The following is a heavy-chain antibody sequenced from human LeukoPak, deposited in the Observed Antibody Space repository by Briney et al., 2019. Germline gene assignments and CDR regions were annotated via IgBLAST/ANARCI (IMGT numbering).Heavy chain of an antibody. Sequence: SETLSLTCTVSGGSLNGYYWGWIRQPPGKGLECIGYIHSSEGTAHNASLKSRLTISLDTSKDQFSLTLSSVTAADTAVYYCARHVYGEGMVVWGKGTTVTVSS. CDR2: IHSSEGT. CDR1: GGSLNGYY. CDR3: ARHVYGEGMVV. V-gene: IGHV4-59*08. J-gene: IGHJ6*04. D-gene: IGHD4-17*01.